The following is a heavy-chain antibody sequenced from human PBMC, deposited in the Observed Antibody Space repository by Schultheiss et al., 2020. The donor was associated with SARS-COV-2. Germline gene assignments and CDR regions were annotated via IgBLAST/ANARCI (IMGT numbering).Heavy chain of an antibody. CDR3: ARDGGYYYDSSGPFYYYYGMDV. V-gene: IGHV3-23*01. CDR1: GFTFSNAW. CDR2: ISGSGGST. J-gene: IGHJ6*02. Sequence: GGSLRLSCAASGFTFSNAWMSWVRQAPGKGLEWVSAISGSGGSTYYADSVKGRFTISRDNSKNTLYLQMNSLRAEDTAVYYCARDGGYYYDSSGPFYYYYGMDVWGQGTTVTVSS. D-gene: IGHD3-22*01.